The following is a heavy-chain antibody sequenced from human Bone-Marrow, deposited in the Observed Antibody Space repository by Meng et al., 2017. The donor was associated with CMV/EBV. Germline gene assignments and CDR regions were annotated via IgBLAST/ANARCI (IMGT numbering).Heavy chain of an antibody. CDR2: IYYSGST. J-gene: IGHJ3*02. Sequence: SETLSLTCTVSGGSISSYYWSWIRQPPGKGLEWIGYIYYSGSTYYNPSLKSRVTISVDTSKNQFSLKLSSVTAADTAVYYCARGRGGSGAFDIWGQGTMVTVSS. D-gene: IGHD1-26*01. CDR1: GGSISSYY. V-gene: IGHV4-59*06. CDR3: ARGRGGSGAFDI.